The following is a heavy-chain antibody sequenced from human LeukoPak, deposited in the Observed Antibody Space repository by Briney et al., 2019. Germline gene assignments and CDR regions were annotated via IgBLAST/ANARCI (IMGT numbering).Heavy chain of an antibody. Sequence: PGGSLRLSCAASGITFSSYAMSWVRQAPGKGLEWVSAISGSGGSTYYADSVKGRFTISRDNSKNTLYLQMNSLRAEDTAVYYCAKDRSGSYYAGYFDYWGQGTLVTVSS. CDR1: GITFSSYA. CDR3: AKDRSGSYYAGYFDY. CDR2: ISGSGGST. V-gene: IGHV3-23*01. J-gene: IGHJ4*02. D-gene: IGHD1-26*01.